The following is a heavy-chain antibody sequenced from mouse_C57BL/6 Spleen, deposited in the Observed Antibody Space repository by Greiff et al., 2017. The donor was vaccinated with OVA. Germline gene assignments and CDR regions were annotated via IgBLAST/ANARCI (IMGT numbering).Heavy chain of an antibody. V-gene: IGHV3-6*01. CDR2: ISYDGSN. D-gene: IGHD1-1*01. Sequence: EVKLMESGPGLVKPSQSLSLTCSVTGYSITSGYYWNWIRQFPGNKLEWMGYISYDGSNNYNPSLKNRISITRDTSKNQFFLKLNSVTTEDTATYYCASFYYYGSSYDWYFDVWGTGTTVTVSS. CDR3: ASFYYYGSSYDWYFDV. CDR1: GYSITSGYY. J-gene: IGHJ1*03.